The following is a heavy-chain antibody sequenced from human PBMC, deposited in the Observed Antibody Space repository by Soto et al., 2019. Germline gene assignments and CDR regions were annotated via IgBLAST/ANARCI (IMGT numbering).Heavy chain of an antibody. V-gene: IGHV1-46*01. Sequence: ASVKLSCKASGYTFTSYYMHWVRQAPGQGLEWMGIINPSGGSTSYAQKFQGRVTMTRDTSTSTVYMELSSLRSEDTAVYYFARDRAKITIFGVVIKTRFYYYGMDVWGQGTTVTVSS. D-gene: IGHD3-3*01. J-gene: IGHJ6*02. CDR3: ARDRAKITIFGVVIKTRFYYYGMDV. CDR2: INPSGGST. CDR1: GYTFTSYY.